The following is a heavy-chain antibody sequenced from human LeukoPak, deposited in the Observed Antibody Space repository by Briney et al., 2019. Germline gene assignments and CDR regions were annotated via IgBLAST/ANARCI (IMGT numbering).Heavy chain of an antibody. CDR3: ARDVQRGFDYSNSLKY. V-gene: IGHV3-33*01. Sequence: GRSLRLSCVASGFIFSHYGMHWVRQAPGKGLEWVAVIWSDGSNRFYAGSVKGRFTISRDNSQNTVFLQMNSLRAEDTAMYYCARDVQRGFDYSNSLKYWGHGILVTVSP. CDR2: IWSDGSNR. J-gene: IGHJ4*01. D-gene: IGHD4-11*01. CDR1: GFIFSHYG.